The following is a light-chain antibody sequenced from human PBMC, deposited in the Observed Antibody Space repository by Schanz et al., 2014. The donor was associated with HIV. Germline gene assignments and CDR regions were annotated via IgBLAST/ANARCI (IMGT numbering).Light chain of an antibody. V-gene: IGLV2-8*01. CDR1: SSDVGDYNY. CDR3: CSYSRVGTPHYV. J-gene: IGLJ1*01. CDR2: EVS. Sequence: QSALTQPPSASGSPGQSVTLSCTGTSSDVGDYNYVSWYQQHPGKAPKIMIYEVSKRPSGVPDRFSGSKSGNTASLTISGLQAEDEGDYYCCSYSRVGTPHYVFGTGTKLTVL.